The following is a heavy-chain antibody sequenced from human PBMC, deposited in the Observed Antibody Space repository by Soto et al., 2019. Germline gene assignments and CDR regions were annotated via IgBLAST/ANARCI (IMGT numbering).Heavy chain of an antibody. CDR1: GGSISSSNW. CDR2: IYHSGST. V-gene: IGHV4-4*02. J-gene: IGHJ4*02. D-gene: IGHD6-19*01. Sequence: TSETLSLTCTVSGGSISSSNWWSWVRQPPGKGLEWIGEIYHSGSTNYNPSLKSRVTISVDKSKNQFSLKLSSVTAADTAVYYCARVMWAIGRYSSGVTFDYWGQGTLVTVSS. CDR3: ARVMWAIGRYSSGVTFDY.